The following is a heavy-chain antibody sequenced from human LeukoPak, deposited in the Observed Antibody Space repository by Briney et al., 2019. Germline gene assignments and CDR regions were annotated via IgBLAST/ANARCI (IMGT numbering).Heavy chain of an antibody. V-gene: IGHV1-69*01. CDR2: IIPIFGTA. CDR1: GGTFSSYA. Sequence: SVKVSCEASGGTFSSYAISWVRQAPGQGLEWMGGIIPIFGTANYAQKFQGRVTITADESTSTAYMELSSLRSEDTAVYYCARDVGVLRFLEWLSREEWFDPWGQGTLVTVSS. J-gene: IGHJ5*02. D-gene: IGHD3-3*01. CDR3: ARDVGVLRFLEWLSREEWFDP.